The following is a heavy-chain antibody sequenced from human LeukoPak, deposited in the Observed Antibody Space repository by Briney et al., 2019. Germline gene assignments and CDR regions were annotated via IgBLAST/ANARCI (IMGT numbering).Heavy chain of an antibody. CDR3: ARTPDYGDYDAYYFDY. D-gene: IGHD4-17*01. V-gene: IGHV4-39*01. J-gene: IGHJ4*02. CDR1: GGSISSSSYY. Sequence: SETLSLTCTVSGGSISSSSYYWGWIRQPPGTGLEWIGSIYYSGSTYYNPSLKSRVTISVDTSKNQFSLKLSSVTAADTAVYYCARTPDYGDYDAYYFDYWGQGTLVTVSS. CDR2: IYYSGST.